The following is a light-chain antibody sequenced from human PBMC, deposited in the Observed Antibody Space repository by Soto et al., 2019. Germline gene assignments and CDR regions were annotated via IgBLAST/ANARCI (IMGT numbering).Light chain of an antibody. CDR1: SSDIGGYNY. CDR2: EVS. J-gene: IGLJ1*01. V-gene: IGLV2-14*01. Sequence: QSALTQPASVSGSPGQSITISCTGTSSDIGGYNYVSWYQQHPGKAPKLMLYEVSNRPSGVSNRFSGFKSGNTASLTITGLQAEDEADYYCNSYTSSSTLYVFGTGTKETVL. CDR3: NSYTSSSTLYV.